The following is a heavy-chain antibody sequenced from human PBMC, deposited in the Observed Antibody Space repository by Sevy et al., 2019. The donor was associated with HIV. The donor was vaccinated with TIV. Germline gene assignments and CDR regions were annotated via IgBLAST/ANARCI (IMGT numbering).Heavy chain of an antibody. D-gene: IGHD3-22*01. CDR2: ISSDGRNI. CDR3: AKASYRDYYDSGGYETE. J-gene: IGHJ4*02. Sequence: GGSLRLSCAASGFTFVSYAMHWVRQAPGKGLEWVAMISSDGRNINYADSMKGRFTISRDTSKNTLLLQMNSLRAEDTAVYDCAKASYRDYYDSGGYETEWGQGTLVTVSS. CDR1: GFTFVSYA. V-gene: IGHV3-30*04.